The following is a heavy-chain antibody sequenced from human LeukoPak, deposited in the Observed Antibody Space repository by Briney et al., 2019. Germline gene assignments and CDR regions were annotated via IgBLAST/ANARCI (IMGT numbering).Heavy chain of an antibody. D-gene: IGHD1-7*01. CDR2: ISTSSSYI. CDR3: AREGMGTTFSAWFDP. V-gene: IGHV3-21*01. J-gene: IGHJ5*02. CDR1: GFTFSRYS. Sequence: GGSPRLSCSASGFTFSRYSMNWVRQAPGKGLEWVSFISTSSSYIYYADSVKGRFTISRDNAKNSLYLQMNSLRAEDTAVYYCAREGMGTTFSAWFDPWGQGTLVTVSS.